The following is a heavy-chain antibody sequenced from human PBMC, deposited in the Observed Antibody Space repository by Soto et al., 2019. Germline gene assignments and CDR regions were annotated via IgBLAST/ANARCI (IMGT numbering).Heavy chain of an antibody. V-gene: IGHV5-10-1*01. CDR3: ARPGVSNSGRDRYYYTEMYI. CDR2: IDPSDSYT. D-gene: IGHD5-12*01. Sequence: GESLKISCKGSGYSFTSYWISWVRQMPGKGLEWMGRIDPSDSYTNYSPSFQGHVTISADKSISTAYLQWSSLKASDTAMYYYARPGVSNSGRDRYYYTEMYIWAQETTLTVSS. J-gene: IGHJ6*02. CDR1: GYSFTSYW.